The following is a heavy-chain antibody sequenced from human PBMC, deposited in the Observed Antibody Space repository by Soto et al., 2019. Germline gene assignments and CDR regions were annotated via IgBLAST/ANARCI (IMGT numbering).Heavy chain of an antibody. V-gene: IGHV3-7*01. Sequence: EVQLVESGGGLVQPGGSLRLSCVASGFTFSSYWMTWVRQAPGKGLEWVANINQDGSEKYYVDSVKGRFTISRDNAKNSLYLQRSSLRPDDTAVYYCARGAAYCTADTCYQRNYFDYWGQGTLVTVSS. CDR3: ARGAAYCTADTCYQRNYFDY. D-gene: IGHD2-15*01. CDR2: INQDGSEK. J-gene: IGHJ4*02. CDR1: GFTFSSYW.